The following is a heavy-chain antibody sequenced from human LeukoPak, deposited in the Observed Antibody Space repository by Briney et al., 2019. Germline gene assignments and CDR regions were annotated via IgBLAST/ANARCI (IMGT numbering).Heavy chain of an antibody. CDR1: GFTFSSYW. D-gene: IGHD3-10*01. J-gene: IGHJ6*03. Sequence: GGSLRLSCAASGFTFSSYWMSWVRQAPGKGLEWVANIKQDGSEKYYVDSVKGRFTISRDNAKNSLYLQMNSLRAEDTAVYYCARDIDRWVEYYYGSGSYYPPYYYYYMDVWGKGTTVTISS. CDR2: IKQDGSEK. CDR3: ARDIDRWVEYYYGSGSYYPPYYYYYMDV. V-gene: IGHV3-7*01.